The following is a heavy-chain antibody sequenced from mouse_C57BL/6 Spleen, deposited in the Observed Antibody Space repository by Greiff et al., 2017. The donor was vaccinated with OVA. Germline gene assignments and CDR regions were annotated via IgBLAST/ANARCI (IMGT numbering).Heavy chain of an antibody. V-gene: IGHV1-61*01. J-gene: IGHJ2*01. D-gene: IGHD2-5*01. CDR3: AREGSNYPFDY. CDR2: IYPSDSET. CDR1: GYTFTSYW. Sequence: QVQLQQPGAELVRPGSSVKPSCKASGYTFTSYWMDWVKQRPGQGLEWIGNIYPSDSETHYNQKFKDKATLTVDKSSSTAYMQLSSLTSEDSAVYYCAREGSNYPFDYWGQGTTLTVSS.